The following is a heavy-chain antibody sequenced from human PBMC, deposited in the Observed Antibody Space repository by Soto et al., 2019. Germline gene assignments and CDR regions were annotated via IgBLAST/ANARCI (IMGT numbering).Heavy chain of an antibody. CDR3: ASYYYDSSGYLYFDY. J-gene: IGHJ4*02. Sequence: GGSLRLSCAASGFTFSDYYMSWIRQAPGKGLEWVSYISSSSSYTNYADSVKGRFTISRDNAKNSLYLQMNSLRAEDTAVYYCASYYYDSSGYLYFDYWGQGTLVTVSS. D-gene: IGHD3-22*01. CDR2: ISSSSSYT. V-gene: IGHV3-11*06. CDR1: GFTFSDYY.